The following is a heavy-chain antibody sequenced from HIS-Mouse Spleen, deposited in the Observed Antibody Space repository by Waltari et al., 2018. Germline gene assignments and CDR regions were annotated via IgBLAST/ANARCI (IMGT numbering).Heavy chain of an antibody. CDR3: AREIPYSSSWYDWYFDL. Sequence: QLQLQESGPGLVKPSETLSLTCTVSGGSISSSSYYLGCIRQPPGKWVEWIGSSSYTGRPYYNPALTRLVTISGDTSKNQFCLKLSSVTAADTAVYYCAREIPYSSSWYDWYFDLWGRGTLVTVSS. V-gene: IGHV4-39*07. CDR1: GGSISSSSYY. D-gene: IGHD6-13*01. CDR2: SSYTGRP. J-gene: IGHJ2*01.